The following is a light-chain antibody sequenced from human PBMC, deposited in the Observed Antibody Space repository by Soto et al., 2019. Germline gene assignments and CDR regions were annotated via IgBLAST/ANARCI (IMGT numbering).Light chain of an antibody. J-gene: IGLJ3*02. CDR3: SSYAGSYNWV. Sequence: QSVLTQPPSASGSPGQSVTISCTGTSSDVGTYNYVSWYQQHPGKAPKLMIYDVSKRPSGVPDRFSGSKSGNTASLTVSGLQADDEAEYYCSSYAGSYNWVFGGGTKLTVL. V-gene: IGLV2-8*01. CDR2: DVS. CDR1: SSDVGTYNY.